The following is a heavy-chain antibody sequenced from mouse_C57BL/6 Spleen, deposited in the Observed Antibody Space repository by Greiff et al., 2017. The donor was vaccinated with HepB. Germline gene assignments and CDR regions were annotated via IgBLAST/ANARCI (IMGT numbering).Heavy chain of an antibody. D-gene: IGHD2-10*02. V-gene: IGHV1-62-2*01. Sequence: QVQLKQSGAELVKPGASVKLSCKASGYTFTEYTIHWVKQRSGQGLEWIGWFYPGSGSIKYNEKFKDKATLTADKSSSTVYMELSRLTSEDSAVYFCARHEEGYGNYERYFDVWGTGTTVTVSS. CDR1: GYTFTEYT. J-gene: IGHJ1*03. CDR3: ARHEEGYGNYERYFDV. CDR2: FYPGSGSI.